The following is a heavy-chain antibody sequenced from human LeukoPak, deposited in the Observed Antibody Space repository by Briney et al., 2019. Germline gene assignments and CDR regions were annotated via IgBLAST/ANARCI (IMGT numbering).Heavy chain of an antibody. CDR1: GFTFSSYA. Sequence: GRSLRLSCAASGFTFSSYAMHWVRQAPGKGLEWVAVISYDGSNKYYADSVKGRFTISRDNAKNSLYLQMNSLRAEDTAVYYCASELGKRYYYYMDVWGKGTTVTVSS. CDR2: ISYDGSNK. J-gene: IGHJ6*03. CDR3: ASELGKRYYYYMDV. V-gene: IGHV3-30-3*01.